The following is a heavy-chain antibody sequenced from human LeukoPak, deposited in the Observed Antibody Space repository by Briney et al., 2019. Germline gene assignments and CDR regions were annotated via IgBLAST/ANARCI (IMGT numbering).Heavy chain of an antibody. Sequence: ASVKVSCKASGYTFTGYYMHWVRQAPGQGLEWMGRINPNSGDTNYAQKFQGRVTMTRDTSISTAYVELSRLRSDDTAVYYCARDYCSSASCLFDYWGQGTLVTVSS. CDR1: GYTFTGYY. CDR3: ARDYCSSASCLFDY. D-gene: IGHD2-2*01. V-gene: IGHV1-2*06. J-gene: IGHJ4*02. CDR2: INPNSGDT.